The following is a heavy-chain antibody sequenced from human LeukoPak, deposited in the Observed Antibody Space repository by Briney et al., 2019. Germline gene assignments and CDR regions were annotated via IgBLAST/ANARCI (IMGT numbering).Heavy chain of an antibody. J-gene: IGHJ6*02. Sequence: GGSLRLSCAASGFTFSSAAMSWFRQAPGKGLEWVSFIGVGGGNANYAGSVKGRFTISRDDSQNTLYLQMNSLKTEDTAVYYCTREIVVVTATRYYYYGMDVWGQGTTVTVSS. CDR3: TREIVVVTATRYYYYGMDV. CDR2: IGVGGGNA. D-gene: IGHD2-21*02. V-gene: IGHV3-23*01. CDR1: GFTFSSAA.